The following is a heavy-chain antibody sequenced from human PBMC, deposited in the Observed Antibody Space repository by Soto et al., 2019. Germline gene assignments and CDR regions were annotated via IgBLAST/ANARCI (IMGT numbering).Heavy chain of an antibody. CDR1: GYIFTNYW. Sequence: LGESLKISCEGSGYIFTNYWIGWVRQMPGKGLEWMGIVNPDDSTTTYSQSFQGQVIISADKSVRSAYLQWSSLKDSDTATYYCVRRFCSGTSCTLNWFDPSGQGTLVTVSS. CDR2: VNPDDSTT. J-gene: IGHJ5*02. V-gene: IGHV5-51*01. CDR3: VRRFCSGTSCTLNWFDP. D-gene: IGHD2-2*01.